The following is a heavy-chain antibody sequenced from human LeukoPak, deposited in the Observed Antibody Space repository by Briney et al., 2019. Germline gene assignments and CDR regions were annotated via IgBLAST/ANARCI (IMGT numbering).Heavy chain of an antibody. D-gene: IGHD4-17*01. J-gene: IGHJ4*02. Sequence: GESLKISCKGSGYSFTSYWIAWVRQTPGKGPEWMGIIYPGDSDTTYSPSFQGQVTTSVDKSISTAYLLWSSLKASDTAMYYCARRVLDYGVETFEYWGQGTLVTVSS. CDR1: GYSFTSYW. CDR2: IYPGDSDT. V-gene: IGHV5-51*01. CDR3: ARRVLDYGVETFEY.